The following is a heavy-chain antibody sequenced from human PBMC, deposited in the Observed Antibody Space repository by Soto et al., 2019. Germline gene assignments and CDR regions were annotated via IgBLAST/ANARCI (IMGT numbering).Heavy chain of an antibody. CDR3: ARGSGRRHFEY. CDR2: MNPTSGYT. D-gene: IGHD2-15*01. J-gene: IGHJ4*02. Sequence: QVQLVQSGAEVKKPGASVKVSCKASGYTFTNYDVNWVRQATGQGLEWMGWMNPTSGYTGYAQKFQGRVTMTRNTSKSTAYMELSSVRSEDTAVYYCARGSGRRHFEYWGQGTLVTVSS. V-gene: IGHV1-8*01. CDR1: GYTFTNYD.